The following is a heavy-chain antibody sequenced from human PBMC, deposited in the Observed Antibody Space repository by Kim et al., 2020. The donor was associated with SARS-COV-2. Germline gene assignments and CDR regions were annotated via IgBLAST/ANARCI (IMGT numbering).Heavy chain of an antibody. J-gene: IGHJ2*01. V-gene: IGHV4-34*01. CDR1: GGSFSGYY. D-gene: IGHD5-12*01. CDR2: INHSGST. Sequence: SETLSLTCAVYGGSFSGYYWSWIRQPPGKGLEWIGEINHSGSTNYNPSLKRRVTISLDTSKNQFYLTLSPVTASDTAVYYCARPAVAQRKYWYFDLWGRSTLVPVSS. CDR3: ARPAVAQRKYWYFDL.